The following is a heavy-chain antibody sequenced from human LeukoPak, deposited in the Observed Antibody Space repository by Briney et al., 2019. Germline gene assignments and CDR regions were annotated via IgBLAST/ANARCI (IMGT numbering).Heavy chain of an antibody. CDR1: GFTFSSCA. D-gene: IGHD2-2*01. CDR2: ISSNGGST. Sequence: GGSLRLSCAASGFTFSSCAMPWVRQAPGKGLEYVSAISSNGGSTYYANSVKGRFTISRDNSKNTLYLQMGSLRAEDMAVYYCARDFWLTKTYGMDVWGQGTTVTVSS. J-gene: IGHJ6*02. CDR3: ARDFWLTKTYGMDV. V-gene: IGHV3-64*01.